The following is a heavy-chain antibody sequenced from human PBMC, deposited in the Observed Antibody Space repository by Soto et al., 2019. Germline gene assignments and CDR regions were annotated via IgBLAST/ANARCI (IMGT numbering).Heavy chain of an antibody. CDR1: GGSISSSNW. CDR3: VRSRVFIAVAGMATYYYYYGMDV. Sequence: SETLSLTCAVSGGSISSSNWWSWVRQPPGKGLEWIGEIYHSGSTNYNPSLKSRVTISVDKSKNHFSLQLNSVTPEDTAVYYCVRSRVFIAVAGMATYYYYYGMDVWGQGTTVTVSS. V-gene: IGHV4-4*02. J-gene: IGHJ6*02. CDR2: IYHSGST. D-gene: IGHD6-19*01.